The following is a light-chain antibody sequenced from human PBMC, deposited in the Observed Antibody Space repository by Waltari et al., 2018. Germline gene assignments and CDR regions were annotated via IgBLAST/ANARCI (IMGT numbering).Light chain of an antibody. CDR1: RAIANN. J-gene: IGKJ2*01. CDR3: QQFNTGYS. Sequence: EIVMTQSPATLSVSPGEAATLSCRASRAIANNLSWYQQKPGQALRLLIHEASTRATGIPARFSGSWAGTEFTLTITSLQSEDSAVYFCQQFNTGYSFGQGTKLEIK. V-gene: IGKV3-15*01. CDR2: EAS.